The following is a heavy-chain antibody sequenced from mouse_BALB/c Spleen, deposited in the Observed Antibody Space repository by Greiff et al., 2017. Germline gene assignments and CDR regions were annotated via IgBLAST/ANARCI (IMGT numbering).Heavy chain of an antibody. CDR2: IDPSDSYT. D-gene: IGHD2-3*01. J-gene: IGHJ2*01. V-gene: IGHV1-69*02. CDR3: ARGMVYYFDY. CDR1: GYTFTSYW. Sequence: QVQLKQPGAELVKPGASVKLSCKASGYTFTSYWMHWVKQRPGQGLEWIGEIDPSDSYTNYNQKFKGKATLTVDKSSSTAYMQLSSLTSEDSAVYYCARGMVYYFDYWGQGTTLTVSS.